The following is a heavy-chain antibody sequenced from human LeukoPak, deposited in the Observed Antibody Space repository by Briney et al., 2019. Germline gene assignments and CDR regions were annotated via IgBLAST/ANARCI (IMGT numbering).Heavy chain of an antibody. D-gene: IGHD3-3*01. J-gene: IGHJ6*02. CDR2: INPSGGST. CDR1: GYTFTSYY. CDR3: ARDEGHYDFWSGPRRYYYGMDV. Sequence: GASVKVSCKASGYTFTSYYMHWVRQAPGQGLEWMGIINPSGGSTSYAQKFQGRVTMTRDTSTSTVYMELSSLRSEDTAVYYCARDEGHYDFWSGPRRYYYGMDVWGQGTTVTVSS. V-gene: IGHV1-46*01.